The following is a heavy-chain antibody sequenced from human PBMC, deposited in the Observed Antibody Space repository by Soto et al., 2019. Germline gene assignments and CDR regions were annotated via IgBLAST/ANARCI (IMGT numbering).Heavy chain of an antibody. Sequence: EVQLVESGGGLVKPGGSLRLSCAASGFTFSSYSMNWVRQAPGKGLEWVSSISSSSSYIYYEDSVTGRLTISRDNAKNALYLHMNSLRAEDTAVYYCARGSAARPAGWGQGTLVTVSS. CDR3: ARGSAARPAG. J-gene: IGHJ4*02. D-gene: IGHD6-13*01. CDR2: ISSSSSYI. V-gene: IGHV3-21*01. CDR1: GFTFSSYS.